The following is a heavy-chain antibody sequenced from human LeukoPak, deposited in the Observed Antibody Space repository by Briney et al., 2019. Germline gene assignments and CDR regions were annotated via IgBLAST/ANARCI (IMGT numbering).Heavy chain of an antibody. D-gene: IGHD5-24*01. CDR2: ISGSGGNT. CDR3: AKDPERWLQLRLGFSD. V-gene: IGHV3-23*01. J-gene: IGHJ4*02. CDR1: GFTFDDYG. Sequence: GGSLRLSCAASGFTFDDYGMSWVRQAPGKRLEWVSGISGSGGNTYYADSVKGRFTISRDNSKNTLYLQMNSLRAEDTAVYYCAKDPERWLQLRLGFSDWGQGTLVTVSS.